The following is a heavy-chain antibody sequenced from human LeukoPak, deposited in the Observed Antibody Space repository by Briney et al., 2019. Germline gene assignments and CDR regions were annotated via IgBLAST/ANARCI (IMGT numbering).Heavy chain of an antibody. J-gene: IGHJ3*02. D-gene: IGHD2-2*01. V-gene: IGHV1-8*01. CDR2: MNPYSGNR. CDR1: GYSFTNYD. Sequence: ASVKVSCKASGYSFTNYDINWVRQATGQGLEWMGRMNPYSGNRGYAQKFQGRVTMTRDTSISTAYMELSRLRSDDTAVYYCARDLGFSSPAPDAFDIWGQGTMVTVSS. CDR3: ARDLGFSSPAPDAFDI.